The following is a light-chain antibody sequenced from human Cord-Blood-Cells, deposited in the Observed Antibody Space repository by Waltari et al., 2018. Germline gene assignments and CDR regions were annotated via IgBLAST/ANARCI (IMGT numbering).Light chain of an antibody. V-gene: IGLV3-19*01. Sequence: SSELTQDPAVSVALGQTVRITCPGHSLRSYYASSYQQKPGQAPVLVIYGKNNRPSGSPDRCSGSSPGNTASLTITGAQAEDEADYYCNSRDSSGSHVVFGGGTKLTVL. J-gene: IGLJ2*01. CDR3: NSRDSSGSHVV. CDR2: GKN. CDR1: SLRSYY.